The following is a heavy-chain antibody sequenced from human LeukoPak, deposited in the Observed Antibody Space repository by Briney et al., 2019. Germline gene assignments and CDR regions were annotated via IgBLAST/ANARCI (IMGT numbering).Heavy chain of an antibody. V-gene: IGHV3-11*01. CDR1: GFTFSDYY. J-gene: IGHJ4*02. CDR2: ISSSGSTI. Sequence: NSGGSLRPSCAASGFTFSDYYMSWIRQAPGKGLEWVSYISSSGSTIYYADSVKGRFTISRDNAKNSLYLQMNSLRAEDTAVYYCALGYQLLFPFDYWGQGTLVTVSS. CDR3: ALGYQLLFPFDY. D-gene: IGHD2-2*01.